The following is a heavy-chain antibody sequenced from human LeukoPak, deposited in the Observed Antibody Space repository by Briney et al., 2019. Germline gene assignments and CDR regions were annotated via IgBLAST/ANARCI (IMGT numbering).Heavy chain of an antibody. CDR2: INPNSGAT. CDR1: GYTFTGYY. V-gene: IGHV1-2*02. Sequence: ASVKVSCKASGYTFTGYYMHWVRQAPGQGLEWIGWINPNSGATNYAQKFQGRVTMTRDTSISTAYMEVRRLRSDDTGVYYCAKLWCGGGGGYYFDYWGQGTLVSVS. CDR3: AKLWCGGGGGYYFDY. D-gene: IGHD3-10*01. J-gene: IGHJ4*02.